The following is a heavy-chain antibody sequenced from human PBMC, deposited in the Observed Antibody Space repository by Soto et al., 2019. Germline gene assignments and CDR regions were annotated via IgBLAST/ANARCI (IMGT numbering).Heavy chain of an antibody. D-gene: IGHD3-22*01. Sequence: QVQLQESGPGLVKPSQTLSLTCTVSGGSIGSGSYYWSWIRQHPGKGLEWIGYINYSGSTFYIPSLKSRVTTSTDTSTNQFSLKLSSVTAADTAVYYCARAGYDRDGGGYYYFDYWGQGTLVTVSS. CDR3: ARAGYDRDGGGYYYFDY. J-gene: IGHJ4*02. V-gene: IGHV4-31*03. CDR1: GGSIGSGSYY. CDR2: INYSGST.